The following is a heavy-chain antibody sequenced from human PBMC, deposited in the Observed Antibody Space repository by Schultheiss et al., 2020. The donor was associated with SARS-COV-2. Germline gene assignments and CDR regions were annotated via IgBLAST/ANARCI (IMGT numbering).Heavy chain of an antibody. CDR1: GFTFSSYA. CDR3: AKWGYYGDYVDY. Sequence: GGSLRLSCAASGFTFSSYAMHWVRQAPGKGLEWVSAISGSGGSTYYADSVKGRFTISRDNSENTLYLQMNSLRAEDTAVYYCAKWGYYGDYVDYWGQGTLVTVSS. CDR2: ISGSGGST. J-gene: IGHJ4*02. V-gene: IGHV3-23*01. D-gene: IGHD4-17*01.